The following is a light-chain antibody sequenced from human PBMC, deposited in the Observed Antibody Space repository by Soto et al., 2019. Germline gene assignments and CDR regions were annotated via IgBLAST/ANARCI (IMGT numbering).Light chain of an antibody. J-gene: IGLJ1*01. CDR1: SSNIGTSS. V-gene: IGLV1-44*01. CDR3: AAWDDSLHGHV. CDR2: TTN. Sequence: QSVLTQPHSASGTPGQRVTISCSGSSSNIGTSSVHWFQQLPGTAPKLLISTTNQRPSGVPERFSGSKSGTSASLAISGLQCEDEADYYCAAWDDSLHGHVFGTWNKLTVL.